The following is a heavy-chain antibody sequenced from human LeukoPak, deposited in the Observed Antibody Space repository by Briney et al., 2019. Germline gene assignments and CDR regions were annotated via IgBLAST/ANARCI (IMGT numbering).Heavy chain of an antibody. J-gene: IGHJ6*03. V-gene: IGHV4-59*01. D-gene: IGHD2-21*02. CDR3: ARGVTADYYYYYMDV. CDR1: GGSISSYY. Sequence: SETLFLTCSVPGGSISSYYWSWIRQPPGKGLEWNGHIYYSGSTNYNPSLKSRVTISVDTSKNQFSLKLSSVTAADTAVYYCARGVTADYYYYYMDVWGKGTTVTISS. CDR2: IYYSGST.